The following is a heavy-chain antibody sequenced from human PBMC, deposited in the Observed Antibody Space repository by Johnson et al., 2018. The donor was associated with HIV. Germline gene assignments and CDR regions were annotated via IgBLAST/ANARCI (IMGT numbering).Heavy chain of an antibody. CDR2: IKQDGSEK. Sequence: LRLSCAASGFTFSSYWMSWVRQAPGKGLEWVANIKQDGSEKYYVDSVTGRFTISRDNAKNSLYLQMNSLGAEDTAVYYCARATPGIAAAGPTHPSAFDIWSQETMGTVSS. CDR3: ARATPGIAAAGPTHPSAFDI. V-gene: IGHV3-7*01. CDR1: GFTFSSYW. J-gene: IGHJ3*02. D-gene: IGHD6-13*01.